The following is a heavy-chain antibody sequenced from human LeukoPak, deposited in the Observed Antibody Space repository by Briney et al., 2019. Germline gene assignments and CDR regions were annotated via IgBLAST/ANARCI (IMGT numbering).Heavy chain of an antibody. Sequence: SETLSLTCTVSGGSISSYYWSWIRQPPGKGLEWIGYIYYSGSTNYNPSLKSRVTISVDTSKNQFSLKLSSVTAADTAVYYCARHHGPSQWLVQDAFDIWGQGTMVTVSS. D-gene: IGHD6-19*01. CDR2: IYYSGST. CDR1: GGSISSYY. J-gene: IGHJ3*02. CDR3: ARHHGPSQWLVQDAFDI. V-gene: IGHV4-59*08.